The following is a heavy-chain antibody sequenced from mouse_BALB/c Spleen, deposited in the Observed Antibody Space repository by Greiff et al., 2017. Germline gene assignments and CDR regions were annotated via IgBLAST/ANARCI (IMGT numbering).Heavy chain of an antibody. Sequence: EVKLVESGGGLVQPGGSLRLSCATSGFTFTDYYMSWVRQPPGKALEWLGFIRNKANGYTTEYSASVKGRFTISRDNSQSILYLQMNTLRAEDSATYYCARDRGIYYDYDGAWFAYWGQGTLVTVSA. J-gene: IGHJ3*01. CDR3: ARDRGIYYDYDGAWFAY. CDR2: IRNKANGYTT. CDR1: GFTFTDYY. V-gene: IGHV7-3*02. D-gene: IGHD2-4*01.